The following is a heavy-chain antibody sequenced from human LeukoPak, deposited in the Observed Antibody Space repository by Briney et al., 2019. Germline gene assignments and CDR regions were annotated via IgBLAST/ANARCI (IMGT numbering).Heavy chain of an antibody. Sequence: PVGSLRLSCADSGFTFSGSTLHSVRQASGKGLDWVGHIRTKANNYATAYAASVKGRFTISRDDSKNTAYLQMNSLKIEDTAVYYCSRHEALPGDYWGQGTLVTVSS. CDR2: IRTKANNYAT. CDR3: SRHEALPGDY. D-gene: IGHD2-21*02. V-gene: IGHV3-73*01. CDR1: GFTFSGST. J-gene: IGHJ4*02.